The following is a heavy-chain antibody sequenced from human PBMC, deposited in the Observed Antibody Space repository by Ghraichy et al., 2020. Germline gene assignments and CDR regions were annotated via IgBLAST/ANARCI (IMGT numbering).Heavy chain of an antibody. CDR2: ISGSGVST. V-gene: IGHV3-23*01. Sequence: GESLNISCAASGFTFSSYAMSWVRQAPGKGLEWVSGISGSGVSTYYADSVKGRFTISRDNSKNTVYLQMNSLRAEDTAVYYCATATHDAFDIWGQGTVVTVSS. CDR1: GFTFSSYA. J-gene: IGHJ3*02. CDR3: ATATHDAFDI.